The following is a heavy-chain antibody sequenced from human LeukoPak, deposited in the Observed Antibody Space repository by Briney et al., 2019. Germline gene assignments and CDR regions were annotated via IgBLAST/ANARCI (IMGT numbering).Heavy chain of an antibody. D-gene: IGHD3-3*01. CDR3: AKEVQGDYDFWSGYYLPYFDY. V-gene: IGHV3-23*01. CDR2: IRGSGGST. CDR1: GFSSSSYA. J-gene: IGHJ4*02. Sequence: PGGSLRLSCAEPGFSSSSYAMSWVRQAPGKALEWVSAIRGSGGSTYYADSVKGRFTISRDHSKNTLYLQMHSLRAEDKAVYYYAKEVQGDYDFWSGYYLPYFDYWGQGTLVTVSS.